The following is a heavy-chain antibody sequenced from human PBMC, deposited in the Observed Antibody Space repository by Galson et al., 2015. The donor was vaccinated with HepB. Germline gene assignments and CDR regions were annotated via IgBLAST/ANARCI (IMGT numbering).Heavy chain of an antibody. CDR3: ARENDYFFDY. D-gene: IGHD1-1*01. J-gene: IGHJ4*02. CDR2: ISYTGRYT. Sequence: HWVRQAPGKGLEWVAVISYTGRYTNYADFGKGRFTISGDIAKNSLYLQMNSLRVEDTAVYYCARENDYFFDYWGQGILVTVSS. V-gene: IGHV3-33*05.